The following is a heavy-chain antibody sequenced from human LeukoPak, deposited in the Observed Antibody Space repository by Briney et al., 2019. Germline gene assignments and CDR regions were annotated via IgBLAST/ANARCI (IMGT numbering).Heavy chain of an antibody. D-gene: IGHD6-13*01. Sequence: RPGGSLRLSCVTSGFSISASWMSRVRQAPGKGLEWVAYIKEHGSETYYVDSAKGRFTISRDNAKNSVYLQMNSLRVEDTAVYYCAKVASISWALDYWGQGTLVTVSS. J-gene: IGHJ4*02. CDR2: IKEHGSET. V-gene: IGHV3-7*01. CDR3: AKVASISWALDY. CDR1: GFSISASW.